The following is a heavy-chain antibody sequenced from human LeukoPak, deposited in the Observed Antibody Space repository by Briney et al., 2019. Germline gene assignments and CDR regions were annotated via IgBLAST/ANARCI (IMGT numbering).Heavy chain of an antibody. J-gene: IGHJ4*02. CDR2: IRSKAYGGTT. CDR3: TRVRYQQLVSITPNLYFDY. CDR1: GFTFGDYA. D-gene: IGHD6-13*01. Sequence: GGSLRLSCTASGFTFGDYAMSWVRQAPGRGLEWVGFIRSKAYGGTTEYAASVKGRFTISRDDSKSIAYLQMNSLKTEDTAVYYCTRVRYQQLVSITPNLYFDYWGQGTLVTVSS. V-gene: IGHV3-49*04.